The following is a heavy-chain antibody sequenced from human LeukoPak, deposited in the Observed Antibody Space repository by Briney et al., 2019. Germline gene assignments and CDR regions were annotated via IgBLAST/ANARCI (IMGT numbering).Heavy chain of an antibody. CDR2: IYYSGST. J-gene: IGHJ6*03. CDR3: ARGRRIAAAGTPYYYYYYMDV. Sequence: SETLSLTCTVSGGSISSYYWSWIRQPPGKGLEWIGYIYYSGSTNYNPSLKSRVTISVDTSKNQFSLKLSSVTAADTAVYYCARGRRIAAAGTPYYYYYYMDVWGKGTTVTVSS. CDR1: GGSISSYY. D-gene: IGHD6-13*01. V-gene: IGHV4-59*01.